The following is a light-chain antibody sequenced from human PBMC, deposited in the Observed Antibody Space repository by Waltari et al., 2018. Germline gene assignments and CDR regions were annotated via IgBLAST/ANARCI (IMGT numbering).Light chain of an antibody. J-gene: IGKJ4*01. CDR2: GAS. CDR3: QQYGRSPLT. V-gene: IGKV3-20*01. Sequence: EIVLTQTPGTLSLSPGEKATPCCRASQTVASSYLAWYQQRPGQAPRLLIYGASSRATGIPDRFSGSGSGTDFTLTINRLEPEDFALYHCQQYGRSPLTFGGGTKLEIK. CDR1: QTVASSY.